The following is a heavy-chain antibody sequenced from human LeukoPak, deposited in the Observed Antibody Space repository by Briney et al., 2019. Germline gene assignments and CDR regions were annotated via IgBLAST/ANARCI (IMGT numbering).Heavy chain of an antibody. J-gene: IGHJ6*02. Sequence: GGSLRLSCAASGFTFSDYYMSWIRQAPGKGLEWVSYISSSSSYTNYEDSVKGRFTISRDNAKNSLYLQMNSLRAEDTAVYYCARDLKAAAVWYYYYGMDVWGQGTTVTVSS. CDR1: GFTFSDYY. V-gene: IGHV3-11*06. CDR3: ARDLKAAAVWYYYYGMDV. D-gene: IGHD6-13*01. CDR2: ISSSSSYT.